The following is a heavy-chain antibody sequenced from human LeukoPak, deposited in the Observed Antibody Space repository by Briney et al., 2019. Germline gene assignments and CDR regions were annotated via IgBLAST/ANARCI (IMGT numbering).Heavy chain of an antibody. CDR2: IYTSGST. V-gene: IGHV4-61*02. CDR3: ARVGGEYHLLSRYYYYMDV. D-gene: IGHD2-2*01. J-gene: IGHJ6*03. Sequence: SQTLSLTCTVSGGSISSGSYYWSWIRQPAGKGLEWIGRIYTSGSTNYNPSLKSRVTMSVDTSKNQFSLRLNSVTAADTAVYYCARVGGEYHLLSRYYYYMDVWGKGTTVTVSS. CDR1: GGSISSGSYY.